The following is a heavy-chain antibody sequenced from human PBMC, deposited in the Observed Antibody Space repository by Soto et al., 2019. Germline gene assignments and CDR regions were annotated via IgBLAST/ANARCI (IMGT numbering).Heavy chain of an antibody. CDR3: ARDVYCGGDCYARYFDY. Sequence: VASVKVSCKASGYTFTSYYMHWVRQAPGQGLEWMGIINPSGGSTSYAQKFQGRVTMTRDTSTSTVYMELSSLRSEDTAVYYCARDVYCGGDCYARYFDYWGQGTLVTVSS. V-gene: IGHV1-46*01. CDR1: GYTFTSYY. D-gene: IGHD2-21*02. J-gene: IGHJ4*02. CDR2: INPSGGST.